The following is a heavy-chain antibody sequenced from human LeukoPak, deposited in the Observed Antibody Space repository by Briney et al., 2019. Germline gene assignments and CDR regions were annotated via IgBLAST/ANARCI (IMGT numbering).Heavy chain of an antibody. D-gene: IGHD4-23*01. CDR2: IRSNGWAT. CDR1: GFTISSFG. Sequence: PGGSLRLSCAASGFTISSFGMHWVRQAPGKGLEWVSFIRSNGWATDYANSVKGRLTISRDNSKSTLYVQMNSLRVEDTAVYYCVKDRDGGNFYFDYWGQGVLVTVSS. J-gene: IGHJ4*02. V-gene: IGHV3-30*02. CDR3: VKDRDGGNFYFDY.